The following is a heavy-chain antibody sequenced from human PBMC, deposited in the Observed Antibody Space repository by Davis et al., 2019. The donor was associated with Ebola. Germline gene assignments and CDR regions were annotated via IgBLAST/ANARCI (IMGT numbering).Heavy chain of an antibody. Sequence: SETLSLTCTVSGGSISSSNYYWGWIRQPPGKGLEWIGSISYSGSSFYNPSLKSRVTISIDTSKNQFSLKLSSVTAADTAVYYCARQPLMVIYWFDPWGQGTLVTVSS. D-gene: IGHD3-22*01. V-gene: IGHV4-39*01. J-gene: IGHJ5*02. CDR2: ISYSGSS. CDR3: ARQPLMVIYWFDP. CDR1: GGSISSSNYY.